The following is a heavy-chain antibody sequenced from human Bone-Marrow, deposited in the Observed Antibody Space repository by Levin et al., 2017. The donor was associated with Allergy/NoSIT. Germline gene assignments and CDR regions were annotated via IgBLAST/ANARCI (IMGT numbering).Heavy chain of an antibody. CDR2: ISDDGSDK. CDR1: GFTFSNYH. CDR3: AGGYCTGGSCYIADY. Sequence: QSGGSLRLSCATSGFTFSNYHMQWVRQSPGKGLEWVAVISDDGSDKFYADSVKGRFTISRDTSKNTLYLQMNSLRADDTAVYYCAGGYCTGGSCYIADYWGQGTLVTVSS. V-gene: IGHV3-30*03. D-gene: IGHD2-15*01. J-gene: IGHJ4*02.